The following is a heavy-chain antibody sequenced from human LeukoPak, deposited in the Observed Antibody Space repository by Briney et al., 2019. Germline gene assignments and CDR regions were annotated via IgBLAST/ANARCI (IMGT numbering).Heavy chain of an antibody. CDR2: IYSTGST. V-gene: IGHV4-4*07. D-gene: IGHD6-13*01. CDR1: GGSISSYY. J-gene: IGHJ5*02. CDR3: VRDGYSSSWYWFDP. Sequence: SSETLSLTCTVSGGSISSYYWSWIRQPAGKGLEWIGRIYSTGSTNYNPSLKSRVTMSVDTSKNQFSLRLSSVTAADTAVYYCVRDGYSSSWYWFDPWGQGTLVTVSS.